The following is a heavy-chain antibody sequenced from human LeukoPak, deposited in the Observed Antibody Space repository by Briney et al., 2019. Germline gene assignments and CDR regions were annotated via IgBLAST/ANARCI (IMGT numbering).Heavy chain of an antibody. CDR3: ARADRRRPPYSSSWYSENIFDY. CDR1: GYTFTGYY. V-gene: IGHV1-2*02. CDR2: INPNSGGT. D-gene: IGHD6-13*01. J-gene: IGHJ4*02. Sequence: ASVKVSCKASGYTFTGYYMHWVRQAPGQGLEWMGWINPNSGGTNYAQKFQGRVTMTRDTSISTAYMELSSLRSEDTAVYYCARADRRRPPYSSSWYSENIFDYWGQGTLVTVSS.